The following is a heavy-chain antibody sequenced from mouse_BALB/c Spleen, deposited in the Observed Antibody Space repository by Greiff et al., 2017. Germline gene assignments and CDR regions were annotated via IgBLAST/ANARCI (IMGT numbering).Heavy chain of an antibody. J-gene: IGHJ4*01. V-gene: IGHV6-6*02. Sequence: EVKVEESGGGLVQPGGSMKLSCVASGFTFSNYWMNWVRQSPEKGLEWVAEIRLKSNNYATHYAESVKGRFTISRDDSKSSVYLQMNNLRAEDTGIYYCTRYYRSNYYAMDYWGQGTSVTVSS. D-gene: IGHD2-14*01. CDR1: GFTFSNYW. CDR3: TRYYRSNYYAMDY. CDR2: IRLKSNNYAT.